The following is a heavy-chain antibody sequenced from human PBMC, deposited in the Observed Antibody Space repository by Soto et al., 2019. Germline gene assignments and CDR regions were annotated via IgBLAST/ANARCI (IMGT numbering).Heavy chain of an antibody. CDR1: GYTFTTYD. Sequence: ASVKVSCKASGYTFTTYDINWVRQATGQGLEWMGWMNTYTGKAGSAPQFQGRVTMTRNTSTNTAYMELSSLGSDDTAVYFCARRKERSGPHYFDYWGQGTLVTVSS. J-gene: IGHJ4*02. CDR2: MNTYTGKA. V-gene: IGHV1-8*01. CDR3: ARRKERSGPHYFDY.